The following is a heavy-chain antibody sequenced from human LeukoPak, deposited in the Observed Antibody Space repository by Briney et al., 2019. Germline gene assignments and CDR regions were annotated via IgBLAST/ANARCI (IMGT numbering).Heavy chain of an antibody. Sequence: YYADSVKGRFTISRDNAKNSLYLQMNSLRAEDTAVYYCARGARITIFGVVIIPVRYYYYMDVWGKGTTVTVSS. J-gene: IGHJ6*03. V-gene: IGHV3-48*04. CDR3: ARGARITIFGVVIIPVRYYYYMDV. D-gene: IGHD3-3*01.